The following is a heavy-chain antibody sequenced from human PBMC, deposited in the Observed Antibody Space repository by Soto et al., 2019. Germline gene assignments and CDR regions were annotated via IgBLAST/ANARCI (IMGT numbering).Heavy chain of an antibody. J-gene: IGHJ5*02. D-gene: IGHD6-19*01. V-gene: IGHV4-59*08. CDR2: IYYSGST. CDR3: ARLERIAVAGTGWFDP. Sequence: SETLSLTCTVSGGSISSYYWSWIRQPPGKGLEWIGYIYYSGSTNYNPSLKSRVTISVDTSKNQFSLKLSSVTAADTAVYYCARLERIAVAGTGWFDPWGQGNLVTVSS. CDR1: GGSISSYY.